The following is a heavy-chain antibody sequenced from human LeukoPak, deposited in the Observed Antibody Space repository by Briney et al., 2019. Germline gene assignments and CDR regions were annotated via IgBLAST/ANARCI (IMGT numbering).Heavy chain of an antibody. CDR1: GFTFSSYA. J-gene: IGHJ4*02. CDR2: ISYDGSNK. V-gene: IGHV3-30-3*01. Sequence: PGGSLRLSCAASGFTFSSYAMHWVRQAPGKGLEWVAVISYDGSNKYYADSVKGRFTISGDNSKNTLYLQMNSLRPDDTAVYYCAREPQYWGQGTLITVSS. CDR3: AREPQY.